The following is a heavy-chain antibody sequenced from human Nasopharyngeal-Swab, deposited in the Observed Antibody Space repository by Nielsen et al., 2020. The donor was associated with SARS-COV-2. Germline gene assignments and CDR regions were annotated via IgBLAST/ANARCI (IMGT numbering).Heavy chain of an antibody. CDR1: GGSISSYY. D-gene: IGHD2-21*02. CDR2: IYYSGST. V-gene: IGHV4-59*12. CDR3: ARGNGGDCYSGCATEFDP. J-gene: IGHJ5*02. Sequence: GSLRLSCTVSGGSISSYYWSWIRQPPGKGLEWIGYIYYSGSTNYNPSLKSRVTISVDTSKNQFSLKLSSVTAADTAVYYCARGNGGDCYSGCATEFDPWGQGTLVTVSS.